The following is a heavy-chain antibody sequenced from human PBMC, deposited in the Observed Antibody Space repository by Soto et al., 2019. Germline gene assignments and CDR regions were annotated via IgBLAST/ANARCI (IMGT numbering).Heavy chain of an antibody. CDR2: IIPILGIV. Sequence: GASVKVSCKASGGTFSSYAISWVRQAPGQGLEWMGRIIPILGIVNYAQKFQGRVTITADKSTSTAYMELSSLRSEDTAVYYCARDKGRENSSSSSLLNYWGQGTLVT. CDR3: ARDKGRENSSSSSLLNY. J-gene: IGHJ4*02. V-gene: IGHV1-69*04. CDR1: GGTFSSYA. D-gene: IGHD6-13*01.